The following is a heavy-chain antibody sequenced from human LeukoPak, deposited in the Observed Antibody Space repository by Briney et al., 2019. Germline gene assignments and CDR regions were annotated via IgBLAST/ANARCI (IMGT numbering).Heavy chain of an antibody. CDR1: GGSISSYY. D-gene: IGHD5-12*01. Sequence: SETLSLTCTVSGGSISSYYWSWIRQPPGKGLEWIGYIYYSGSTNYNPSLKSRVTISSVTAADTAVYYCARLSGFHWFDPWGQGTLVTVSS. V-gene: IGHV4-59*01. J-gene: IGHJ5*02. CDR3: ARLSGFHWFDP. CDR2: IYYSGST.